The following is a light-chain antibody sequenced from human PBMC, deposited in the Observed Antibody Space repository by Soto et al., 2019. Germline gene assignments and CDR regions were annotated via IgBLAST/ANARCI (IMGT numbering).Light chain of an antibody. Sequence: DIVMTQSPASLSVSPGERVTLSCRASQSVRSELAWYQQKSGQPPRLLIYGASTRATGIPARFSGSGSGTEFTLTINDLQSEDFAVYYCQQYERWPPLTFGGGTKVDIK. CDR2: GAS. CDR1: QSVRSE. CDR3: QQYERWPPLT. J-gene: IGKJ4*01. V-gene: IGKV3-15*01.